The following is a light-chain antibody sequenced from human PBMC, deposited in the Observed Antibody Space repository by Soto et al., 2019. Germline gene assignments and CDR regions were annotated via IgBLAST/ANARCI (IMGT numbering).Light chain of an antibody. CDR2: EVT. CDR1: SSDVGGYNY. CDR3: NSYADSNNVV. Sequence: QSALTQPPSASGSPGQSVTISCTGTSSDVGGYNYVSWYQQHPGRAPKLMIYEVTKRPSGVPDRFSGSKSGNTASLTVSGLQAEDEGDYYCNSYADSNNVVFGGGTKLTVL. J-gene: IGLJ2*01. V-gene: IGLV2-8*01.